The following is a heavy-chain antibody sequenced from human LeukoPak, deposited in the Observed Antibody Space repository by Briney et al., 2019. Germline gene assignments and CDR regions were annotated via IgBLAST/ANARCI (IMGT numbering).Heavy chain of an antibody. V-gene: IGHV5-51*01. CDR2: IYLVVSDT. J-gene: IGHJ5*02. Sequence: GGALKISSKASGYWFTNYWIGWVRAMPGKGLGWMGAIYLVVSDTRYNPSCHGHVTMSVDKSINTAYLQWSSLKASDTAMYYCARRGYGKNWSDPWGQGTLVTVSS. CDR3: ARRGYGKNWSDP. CDR1: GYWFTNYW. D-gene: IGHD5-18*01.